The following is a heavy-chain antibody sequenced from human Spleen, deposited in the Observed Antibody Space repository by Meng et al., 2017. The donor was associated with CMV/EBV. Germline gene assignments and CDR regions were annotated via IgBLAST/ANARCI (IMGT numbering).Heavy chain of an antibody. CDR2: INHNGNT. Sequence: CGVSGGSIIRSNWWTWVRQPPGKGLEWIGEINHNGNTNYNPSLRSRVTISVDKSKNQFSLKVTSITAADTAVYYCARDPGNSPLDYWGQGILVTVSS. CDR3: ARDPGNSPLDY. V-gene: IGHV4-4*02. D-gene: IGHD4-23*01. CDR1: GGSIIRSNW. J-gene: IGHJ4*02.